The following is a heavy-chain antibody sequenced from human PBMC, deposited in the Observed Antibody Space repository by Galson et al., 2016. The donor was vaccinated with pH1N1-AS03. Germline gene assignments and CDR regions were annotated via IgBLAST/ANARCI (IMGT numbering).Heavy chain of an antibody. V-gene: IGHV3-23*01. J-gene: IGHJ4*02. D-gene: IGHD4-23*01. Sequence: SLRLSCAASGFTFSTYAMSWVRQAQGMGLEWVSSISASGGDTYYADSVKGRFTISRDNSRNTVSLQMNSLRDDDTAVYYCVRRSPWATVGTYYFDYWGKGTLASVSS. CDR1: GFTFSTYA. CDR2: ISASGGDT. CDR3: VRRSPWATVGTYYFDY.